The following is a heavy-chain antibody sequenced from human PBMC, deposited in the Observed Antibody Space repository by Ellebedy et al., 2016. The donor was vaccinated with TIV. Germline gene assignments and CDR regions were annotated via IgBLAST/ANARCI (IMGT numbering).Heavy chain of an antibody. CDR3: ARDPMIWIFDY. V-gene: IGHV3-11*01. J-gene: IGHJ4*02. Sequence: GESLKISCAASGFTFNDYYMSWVRQAPGRGLEWLSYMSSSGRTIYYADSVKGRFTISRDNAKNSLYLQMNSLRAEDTAVYYCARDPMIWIFDYWGQGTLVTVSS. CDR1: GFTFNDYY. D-gene: IGHD3-22*01. CDR2: MSSSGRTI.